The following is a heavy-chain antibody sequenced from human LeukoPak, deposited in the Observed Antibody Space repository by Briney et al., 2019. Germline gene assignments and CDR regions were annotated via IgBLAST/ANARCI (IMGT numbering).Heavy chain of an antibody. V-gene: IGHV3-21*01. D-gene: IGHD5-18*01. J-gene: IGHJ3*02. CDR2: ISSSSSYI. Sequence: GGSLRLSCAASGFTFSSYSMNWFRQAPGKGLEWVSSISSSSSYIYYADSVKGRFTISRDNAKNSLYLQMNSLRAEDTAVYYCAREASGYSYGHDAFDIWGQGTMVTVSS. CDR1: GFTFSSYS. CDR3: AREASGYSYGHDAFDI.